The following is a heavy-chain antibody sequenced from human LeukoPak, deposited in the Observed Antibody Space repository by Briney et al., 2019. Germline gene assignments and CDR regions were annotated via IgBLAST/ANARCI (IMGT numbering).Heavy chain of an antibody. CDR2: IYHSGST. CDR1: GYSISSGYY. J-gene: IGHJ4*02. D-gene: IGHD3-9*01. V-gene: IGHV4-38-2*02. CDR3: ARDHDILTGYSDY. Sequence: SGTLSLTCAVSGYSISSGYYWGWIRQPPGKGLEWIGSIYHSGSTYYNPSLKSRVTISVDTSKNQFSLKLSSVTAADTAVYYCARDHDILTGYSDYWGQGTLVTVSS.